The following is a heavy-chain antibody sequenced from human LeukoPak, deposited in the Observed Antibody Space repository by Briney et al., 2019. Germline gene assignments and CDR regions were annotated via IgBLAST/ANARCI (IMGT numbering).Heavy chain of an antibody. J-gene: IGHJ6*03. V-gene: IGHV4-39*07. Sequence: SETLSLTCAVSGDSSSTINYYWGWIRQPPGKGLEWIGTFYYSGSTYYNSSLKSRVTISVDTSKNQFSLKLSSVTAADTAVYYCARGVGGIQLWFDYYYHYMDVWGKGTTVTVSS. CDR2: FYYSGST. CDR1: GDSSSTINYY. D-gene: IGHD5-18*01. CDR3: ARGVGGIQLWFDYYYHYMDV.